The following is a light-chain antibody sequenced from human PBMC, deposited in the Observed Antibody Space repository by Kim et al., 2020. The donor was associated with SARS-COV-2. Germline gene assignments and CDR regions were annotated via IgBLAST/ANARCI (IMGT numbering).Light chain of an antibody. CDR2: YDS. J-gene: IGLJ3*02. Sequence: SYELTQPPSVSVAPGKTARITCGGDDLGSKSVHWYQQKPGQAPVLVIFYDSDRPSGIPERLSGSHSGNTATLTISRVEAGDAADYYCEVWDTGSDHWVFGGGTQLTVL. CDR3: EVWDTGSDHWV. CDR1: DLGSKS. V-gene: IGLV3-21*04.